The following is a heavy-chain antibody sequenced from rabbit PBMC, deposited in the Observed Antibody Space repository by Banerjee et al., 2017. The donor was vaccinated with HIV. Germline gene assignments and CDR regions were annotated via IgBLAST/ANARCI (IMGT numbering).Heavy chain of an antibody. Sequence: QSLEESGGDLVKPGASLTLTCTASGFSFSSGYDMCWVRQAPGKGLEWIGYIYTSSGSTWYASWVNGRFTISRSTSLNTVDLKMTSLTAADTATYFCARDAGYAGYGYAPIYFNLWGQGTLVTVS. J-gene: IGHJ4*01. CDR2: IYTSSGST. D-gene: IGHD6-1*01. V-gene: IGHV1S43*01. CDR1: GFSFSSGYD. CDR3: ARDAGYAGYGYAPIYFNL.